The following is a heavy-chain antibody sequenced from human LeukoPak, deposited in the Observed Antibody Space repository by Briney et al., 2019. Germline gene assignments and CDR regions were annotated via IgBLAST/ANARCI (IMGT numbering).Heavy chain of an antibody. CDR3: ARQYNWNYGLDY. Sequence: SETLSLTCTVSGYSISSGYYWGWIRQPPGKGLEWIGSIYHSGSTYYNPSLKSRVTTSVDTSKNQFSLKLSSVTAADTAVYYCARQYNWNYGLDYWGQGTLVTVSS. CDR2: IYHSGST. V-gene: IGHV4-38-2*02. D-gene: IGHD1-7*01. CDR1: GYSISSGYY. J-gene: IGHJ4*02.